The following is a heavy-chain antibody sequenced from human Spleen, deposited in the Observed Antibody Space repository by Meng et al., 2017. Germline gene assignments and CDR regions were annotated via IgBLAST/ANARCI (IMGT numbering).Heavy chain of an antibody. J-gene: IGHJ4*02. Sequence: GGSLRLSCAASGFTFNNYAFHWVRQAPGKGLEWVAVISYDGSNKYYADSVKGRFTISRDNPENTLYLQMNSLRAEDTALYYCTRFSSGWYSSASGNFDYWGQGTLVTVSS. CDR3: TRFSSGWYSSASGNFDY. V-gene: IGHV3-30*01. CDR1: GFTFNNYA. CDR2: ISYDGSNK. D-gene: IGHD6-19*01.